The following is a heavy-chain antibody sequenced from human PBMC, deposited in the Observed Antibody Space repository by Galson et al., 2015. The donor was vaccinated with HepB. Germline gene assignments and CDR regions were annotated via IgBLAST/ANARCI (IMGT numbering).Heavy chain of an antibody. CDR2: IYWDDDK. CDR3: ALAPYYYGSGSYYNGLSPPDYYGMDV. CDR1: GFSLSTSGVG. J-gene: IGHJ6*02. D-gene: IGHD3-10*01. V-gene: IGHV2-5*02. Sequence: PALVKPTQTLTLTCTFSGFSLSTSGVGVGWIRQPPGKALEWLALIYWDDDKRYSPSLKSRLTITKDTSKNQVVLTMTNMDPVDTATYYCALAPYYYGSGSYYNGLSPPDYYGMDVWGQGTTVTVSS.